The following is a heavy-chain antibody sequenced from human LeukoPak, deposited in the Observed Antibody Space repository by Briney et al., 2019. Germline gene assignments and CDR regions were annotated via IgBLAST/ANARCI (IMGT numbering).Heavy chain of an antibody. CDR2: ISYDGSNK. CDR3: ARAQSSGWPTALYYYYYYGMDV. Sequence: GRSLRLSCAASGFTFSSYAMHWVRQAPGKGLEWVAVISYDGSNKYYADSVKGRFTISRDNSKNTLYLQMNSLRAEDTAVYYCARAQSSGWPTALYYYYYYGMDVRGQGTTVTVSS. CDR1: GFTFSSYA. D-gene: IGHD6-19*01. V-gene: IGHV3-30*04. J-gene: IGHJ6*02.